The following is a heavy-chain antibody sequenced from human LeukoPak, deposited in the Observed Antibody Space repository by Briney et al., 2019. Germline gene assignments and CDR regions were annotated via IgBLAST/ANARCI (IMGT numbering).Heavy chain of an antibody. Sequence: GGSLRLSCAASGFTFSAYPFHWVRQAPGKGLEWVAAISTDAYYKYHGDSVRGRFAISRDNYMNSLYLQLNGLRAEDTAVYYCARSVIPGRWCFDLWGRGTLVTVSS. CDR1: GFTFSAYP. D-gene: IGHD2-21*01. CDR2: ISTDAYYK. J-gene: IGHJ2*01. V-gene: IGHV3-30*09. CDR3: ARSVIPGRWCFDL.